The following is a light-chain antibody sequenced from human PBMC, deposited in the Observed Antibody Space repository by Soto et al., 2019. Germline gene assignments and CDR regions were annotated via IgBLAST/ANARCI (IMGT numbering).Light chain of an antibody. V-gene: IGLV2-14*01. J-gene: IGLJ1*01. Sequence: QSALTQPASVSGSPGQSITISCTGTTSDAGGYNYVSWYQQHPGKAPKLMIYEVSNRPSGVSNRFSGSKSGNTASLTISGLQAEDEAAYYCFSYTTSSAPYVFGTGTKLTVL. CDR2: EVS. CDR1: TSDAGGYNY. CDR3: FSYTTSSAPYV.